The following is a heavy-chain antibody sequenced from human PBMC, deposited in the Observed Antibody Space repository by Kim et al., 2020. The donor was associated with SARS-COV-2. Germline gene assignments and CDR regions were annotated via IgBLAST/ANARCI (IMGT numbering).Heavy chain of an antibody. CDR3: ARQYSGRGMDV. J-gene: IGHJ6*02. Sequence: SETLSLTCTVSGGSISSYYWSWIRQPPGKGLEWIGYIYYSGSTNYKPSLKSRVTISVDTSKNQFSLKLSSVTAADTAVYYCARQYSGRGMDVWGQGTTVTVSS. V-gene: IGHV4-59*08. D-gene: IGHD5-18*01. CDR1: GGSISSYY. CDR2: IYYSGST.